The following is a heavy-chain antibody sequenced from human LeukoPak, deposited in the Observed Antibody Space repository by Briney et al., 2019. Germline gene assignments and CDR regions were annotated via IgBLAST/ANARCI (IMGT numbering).Heavy chain of an antibody. V-gene: IGHV3-21*01. CDR2: ISTSSSYI. Sequence: GGSLRLSCAASGFTFSSYSMNWVRQAPGKGLEWVSFISTSSSYIYYADSVKGRFTISRDNARNSLYLQMNSLRAEDTAVYYCARDPGTTQTLHDAFDIWGQGTMVTVSS. CDR1: GFTFSSYS. CDR3: ARDPGTTQTLHDAFDI. D-gene: IGHD1-7*01. J-gene: IGHJ3*02.